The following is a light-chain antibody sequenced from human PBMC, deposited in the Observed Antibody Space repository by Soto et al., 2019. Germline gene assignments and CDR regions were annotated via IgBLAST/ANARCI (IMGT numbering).Light chain of an antibody. J-gene: IGKJ1*01. CDR1: QSVSSY. CDR2: DAS. V-gene: IGKV3-11*01. CDR3: QQRSNWPPS. Sequence: EIVLTQSPATLSLSPGERATLSCRPSQSVSSYLAWYQQKPGQAPRLLIYDASNRATGIPARFSGSGSGTDFTLTISSLEPEDFAVYYCQQRSNWPPSVGQGTKVEIK.